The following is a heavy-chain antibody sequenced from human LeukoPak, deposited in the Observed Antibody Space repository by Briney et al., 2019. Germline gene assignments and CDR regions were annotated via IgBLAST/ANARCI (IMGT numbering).Heavy chain of an antibody. Sequence: SETLSLTCTVSGGSISSYYWSWIRQPAGKGLEWIGRIYTSGSTNYNPSLKSRVTMSVDTSKNQFSLKLSSVTAADTAVYYCAREKRLYYDFWSGYYMDVWGKGTTVTVSS. CDR2: IYTSGST. V-gene: IGHV4-4*07. D-gene: IGHD3-3*01. CDR3: AREKRLYYDFWSGYYMDV. J-gene: IGHJ6*03. CDR1: GGSISSYY.